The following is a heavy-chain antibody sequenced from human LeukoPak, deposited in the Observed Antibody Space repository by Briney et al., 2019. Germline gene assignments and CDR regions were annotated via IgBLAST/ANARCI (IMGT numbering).Heavy chain of an antibody. V-gene: IGHV1-69*05. CDR2: IIPIFGTA. Sequence: SVKVSCKASGGTFSSYAISWVRQAPGQGLEWMGGIIPIFGTANYAQKFQGRVTITTDESTTTAYMELSSLRSEDTAVYYCAGLSGSAPYFDYWGQGTPVTVSS. CDR1: GGTFSSYA. D-gene: IGHD5-12*01. J-gene: IGHJ4*02. CDR3: AGLSGSAPYFDY.